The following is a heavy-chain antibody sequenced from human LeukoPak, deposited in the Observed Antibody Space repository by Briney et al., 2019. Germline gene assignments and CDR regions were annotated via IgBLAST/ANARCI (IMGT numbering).Heavy chain of an antibody. CDR2: ISSSSSYI. J-gene: IGHJ3*02. D-gene: IGHD2-15*01. Sequence: PGGSLRLSCAASGFTFSSYCMNWVRQAPGKGLEWVSSISSSSSYIYYADSVKGRFTISRDNAKNSLYLQMNSLRAEDTAVYYCARDRKKTLVANAADAFDIWGQGTMVTVSS. V-gene: IGHV3-21*01. CDR1: GFTFSSYC. CDR3: ARDRKKTLVANAADAFDI.